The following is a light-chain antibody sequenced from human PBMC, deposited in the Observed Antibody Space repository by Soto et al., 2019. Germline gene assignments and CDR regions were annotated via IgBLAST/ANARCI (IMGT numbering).Light chain of an antibody. Sequence: SYELTQPPSVSVSPGHTASITCSGDKLGDKYASWYQQKPGQSPVVVIYQDKKRPSGIPERFSGPNSGNTATLTITGTQAMDEADYYCQAWDTSTAWVFGGGTKVTVL. CDR3: QAWDTSTAWV. CDR1: KLGDKY. V-gene: IGLV3-1*01. J-gene: IGLJ2*01. CDR2: QDK.